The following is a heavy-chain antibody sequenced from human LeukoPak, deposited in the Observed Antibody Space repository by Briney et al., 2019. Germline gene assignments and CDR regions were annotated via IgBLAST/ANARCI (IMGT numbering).Heavy chain of an antibody. CDR1: GFTFSRFA. D-gene: IGHD3-22*01. J-gene: IGHJ4*02. CDR2: ISGNGHQT. Sequence: GGSRRLSCSASGFTFSRFAMTWVRQLPGRGLEWVSSISGNGHQTYYADSVKGRFSVSRDNSKNILYLQMDSLRADDSALYYCAKDANYYASSGYLIPFDYWGQGTLVTVSS. V-gene: IGHV3-23*01. CDR3: AKDANYYASSGYLIPFDY.